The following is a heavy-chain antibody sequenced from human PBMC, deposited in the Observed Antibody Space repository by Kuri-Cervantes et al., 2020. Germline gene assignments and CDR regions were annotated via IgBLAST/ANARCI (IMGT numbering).Heavy chain of an antibody. CDR1: GGSISSSSYY. J-gene: IGHJ4*02. D-gene: IGHD3-3*01. Sequence: SETLSLTCTVSGGSISSSSYYWGWIRQPPGKGLEWIGSIYYSGSTYYNPSLKSRVTISVDTSKNQFSLKLSSVTAADTAVYYCARGSAGVVIRLRPVFFDYWGQGTLVTVSS. V-gene: IGHV4-39*07. CDR2: IYYSGST. CDR3: ARGSAGVVIRLRPVFFDY.